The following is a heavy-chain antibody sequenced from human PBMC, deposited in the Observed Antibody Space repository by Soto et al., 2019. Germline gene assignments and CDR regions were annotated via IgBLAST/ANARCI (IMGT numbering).Heavy chain of an antibody. CDR3: GKLPRIVAAASVD. CDR2: INSDGSST. Sequence: EVQLVESGGGLVQPGGSLRLSCAVSGLTFSNYWMNWVRQAPGKGLVWVSRINSDGSSTDYADSVKGRFTISRDNARNTLYLEMHSLRAEDTALYYCGKLPRIVAAASVDWGQGTLVTVSS. CDR1: GLTFSNYW. D-gene: IGHD6-25*01. V-gene: IGHV3-74*01. J-gene: IGHJ4*02.